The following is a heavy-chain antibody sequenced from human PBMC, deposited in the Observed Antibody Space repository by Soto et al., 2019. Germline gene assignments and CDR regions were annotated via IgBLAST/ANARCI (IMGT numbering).Heavy chain of an antibody. D-gene: IGHD2-2*01. CDR3: AREWVGNLVGGPLYYYYGMDV. CDR1: GYTFTSYY. Sequence: ASVKLSCRASGYTFTSYYMHWVRQAPGQGLEWMGIINPSGGSTSYAQKFQGRVTMTRDTSTSTVYMELSSLRSEDTAVYYCAREWVGNLVGGPLYYYYGMDVWGQGTTVTVSS. J-gene: IGHJ6*02. CDR2: INPSGGST. V-gene: IGHV1-46*01.